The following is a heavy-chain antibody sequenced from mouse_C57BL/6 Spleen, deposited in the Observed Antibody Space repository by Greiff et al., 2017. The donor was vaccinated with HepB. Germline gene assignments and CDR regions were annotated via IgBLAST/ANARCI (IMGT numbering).Heavy chain of an antibody. D-gene: IGHD1-1*01. CDR2: IWSGGST. J-gene: IGHJ4*01. Sequence: VQLQQSGPGLVQPSQSLSITCTVSGFSLTSYGVHWVRQSPGKGLEWLGVIWSGGSTDYNAAFISRLSISKDNSKSQVFFKMNSLQADDTAIYYCARRVTTVVAHYYAMDYWGQGTSVTVSS. CDR3: ARRVTTVVAHYYAMDY. V-gene: IGHV2-2*01. CDR1: GFSLTSYG.